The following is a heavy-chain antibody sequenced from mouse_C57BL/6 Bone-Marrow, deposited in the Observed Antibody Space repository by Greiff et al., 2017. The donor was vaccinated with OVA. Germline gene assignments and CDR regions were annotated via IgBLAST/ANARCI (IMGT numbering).Heavy chain of an antibody. CDR2: IYPGSGST. CDR1: GYTFTSYW. V-gene: IGHV1-55*01. J-gene: IGHJ1*03. D-gene: IGHD1-1*01. CDR3: ARRYYGSSYWYFDV. Sequence: QVQLQQPGAELVKPGDSVKMSCKASGYTFTSYWITWVKQRPGQGLEWIGDIYPGSGSTNYNEKFKSKATLTVDTSSSTAYMQRSSLTSEDSAVYYCARRYYGSSYWYFDVWGTGTTVTVSS.